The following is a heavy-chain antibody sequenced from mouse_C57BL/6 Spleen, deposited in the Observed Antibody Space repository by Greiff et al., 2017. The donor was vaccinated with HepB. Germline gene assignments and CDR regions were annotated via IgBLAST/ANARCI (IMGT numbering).Heavy chain of an antibody. Sequence: DVHLVESGGGLVKPGGSLKLSCAASGFTFSDYGMHWVRQAPEKGLEWVAYISSGSSTIYYADTVKGRFTISRDNAKNTLFLQMTSLRSEDTAMYYCARGYDYGYFDYWGQGTTLTVSS. J-gene: IGHJ2*01. D-gene: IGHD2-4*01. V-gene: IGHV5-17*01. CDR3: ARGYDYGYFDY. CDR1: GFTFSDYG. CDR2: ISSGSSTI.